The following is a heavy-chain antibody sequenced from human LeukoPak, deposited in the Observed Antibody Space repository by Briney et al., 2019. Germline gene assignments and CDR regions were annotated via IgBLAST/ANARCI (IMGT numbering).Heavy chain of an antibody. Sequence: GGSLRLSCAASGFTLSDFWMSWVRQAPGKGLEWVANIDQDGSDKNYVGSVKGRFTISRDDAKNSLFLQMNSLRAEDTAVYYCAREPTEDRPGSWGQGTLVTVSS. CDR1: GFTLSDFW. D-gene: IGHD4-17*01. CDR3: AREPTEDRPGS. CDR2: IDQDGSDK. V-gene: IGHV3-7*01. J-gene: IGHJ5*02.